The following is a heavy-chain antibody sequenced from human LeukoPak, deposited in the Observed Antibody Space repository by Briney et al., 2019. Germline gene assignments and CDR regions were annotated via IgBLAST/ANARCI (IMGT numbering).Heavy chain of an antibody. J-gene: IGHJ4*02. D-gene: IGHD2-2*01. CDR2: INSNGRTI. CDR3: ARDHAYRADY. Sequence: GGSLRLSCTASGFTFSDYYIAWIRQAPGKGLEWVSYINSNGRTIYYADSVKGRFTISRDNAKNSLYLQMSSLTAEDTAIYYCARDHAYRADYWGQGTLVTVSS. CDR1: GFTFSDYY. V-gene: IGHV3-11*04.